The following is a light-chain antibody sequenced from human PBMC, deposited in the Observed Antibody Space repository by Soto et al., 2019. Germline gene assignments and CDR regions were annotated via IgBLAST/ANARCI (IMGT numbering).Light chain of an antibody. Sequence: DIQMTQSPSTLSASVGDRVTITCRASQSISSWLAWYQQKPGKAPKLLIYDASSLESGVPSRFSGSGSGTEFTLTISSLQPDDLATYYCQQYNSYSMYTFGQGIKLEIK. CDR3: QQYNSYSMYT. J-gene: IGKJ2*01. CDR1: QSISSW. V-gene: IGKV1-5*01. CDR2: DAS.